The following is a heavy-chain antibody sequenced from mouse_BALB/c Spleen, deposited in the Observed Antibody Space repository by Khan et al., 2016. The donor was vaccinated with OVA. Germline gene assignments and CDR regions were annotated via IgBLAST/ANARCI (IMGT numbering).Heavy chain of an antibody. D-gene: IGHD1-2*01. CDR3: TRHGYVAGFTY. J-gene: IGHJ3*01. V-gene: IGHV1S135*01. Sequence: VQLKQSGPELMKPGDSVKISCKASGYSFTSYSIHWVMQSHGKSLEWIGYINPFSGGTTYKQKFKGKATLTVDKSSSTVYLHLSNLTSEDSAVYYCTRHGYVAGFTYWGQGTLVTVAA. CDR2: INPFSGGT. CDR1: GYSFTSYS.